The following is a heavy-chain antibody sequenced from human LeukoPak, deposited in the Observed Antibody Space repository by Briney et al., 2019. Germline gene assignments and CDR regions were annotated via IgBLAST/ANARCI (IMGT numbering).Heavy chain of an antibody. CDR2: VHLNGAT. CDR3: TRESGAFSPFGF. Sequence: SETLSLTCAVSGGSLLSTNWWSWVRQPPGKGLEWIGEVHLNGATNYNPSVEGRVTMSIDKSKNHLSLEVIPVTAADTAMYYCTRESGAFSPFGFWGQGTLVTVSS. D-gene: IGHD2-15*01. CDR1: GGSLLSTNW. V-gene: IGHV4-4*02. J-gene: IGHJ4*02.